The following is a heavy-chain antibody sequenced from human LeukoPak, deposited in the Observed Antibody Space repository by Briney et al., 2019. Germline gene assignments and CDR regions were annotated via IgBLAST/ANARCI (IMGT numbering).Heavy chain of an antibody. CDR3: ARDPSSSWYEIY. CDR2: FDPEDGET. J-gene: IGHJ4*02. V-gene: IGHV1-24*01. Sequence: AASVKVSCKVSGYTLTELSMHWVRQAPGKGLEWMGGFDPEDGETIYAQKFQGRVTMTRDTSISTAYMELSRLRSDDTAVYYCARDPSSSWYEIYWGQGTLVTVSS. CDR1: GYTLTELS. D-gene: IGHD6-13*01.